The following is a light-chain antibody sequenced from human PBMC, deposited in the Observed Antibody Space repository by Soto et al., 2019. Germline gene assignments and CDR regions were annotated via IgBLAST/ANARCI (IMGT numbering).Light chain of an antibody. CDR2: DNY. Sequence: QSVLTQPPSVPAAPGQKVTISCSGSGSNIGKNSVSWYQQLPGTAPKLLIYDNYKRPSGIPDRFSGFRSGTSATLGITGLQTGDEADYYCGTWDSSVRAGVFGTGTKVTVL. CDR3: GTWDSSVRAGV. CDR1: GSNIGKNS. J-gene: IGLJ1*01. V-gene: IGLV1-51*01.